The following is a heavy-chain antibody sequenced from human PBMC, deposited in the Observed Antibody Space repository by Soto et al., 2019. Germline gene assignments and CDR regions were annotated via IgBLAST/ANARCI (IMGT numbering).Heavy chain of an antibody. J-gene: IGHJ6*02. D-gene: IGHD3-10*01. V-gene: IGHV3-30*18. Sequence: QVQLVESGGGVVQPGRSLRLSCAASGFTFNTYGMHWVRQAPGKGLEWVAIISYDGSNKDYADSVKGRFTISRDNSKKTLYLQMNSLRAEDTAVYYCAKEGRGPPDYYYYYGLDVWGQGTTVTVSS. CDR2: ISYDGSNK. CDR1: GFTFNTYG. CDR3: AKEGRGPPDYYYYYGLDV.